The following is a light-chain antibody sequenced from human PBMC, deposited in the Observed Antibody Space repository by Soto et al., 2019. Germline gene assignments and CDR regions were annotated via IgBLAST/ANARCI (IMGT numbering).Light chain of an antibody. CDR2: DVS. Sequence: QSALTQPRSVSGSPGESVTISCSGTSSDVGSYNYVSWYQQYPGKAPKVMIYDVSERPSEVPVRFSGSKSGNTASLTISGLEAEDEADYYCCSYAGNYGYVFGTGTKLTVL. V-gene: IGLV2-11*01. J-gene: IGLJ1*01. CDR3: CSYAGNYGYV. CDR1: SSDVGSYNY.